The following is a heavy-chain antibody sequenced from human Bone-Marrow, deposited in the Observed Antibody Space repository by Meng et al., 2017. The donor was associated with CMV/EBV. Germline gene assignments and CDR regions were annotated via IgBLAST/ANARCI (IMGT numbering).Heavy chain of an antibody. CDR1: GFTFSSYS. Sequence: GESLKISCAASGFTFSSYSMNWVRQAPGKGLEWVSSISSSSSYIYYADSVKGRFTISRDNAKNSLYLQMNSLRAEDTAVYYCARGLQLGDWTDYWGPGTLVTVAS. CDR3: ARGLQLGDWTDY. CDR2: ISSSSSYI. D-gene: IGHD6-13*01. J-gene: IGHJ4*02. V-gene: IGHV3-21*01.